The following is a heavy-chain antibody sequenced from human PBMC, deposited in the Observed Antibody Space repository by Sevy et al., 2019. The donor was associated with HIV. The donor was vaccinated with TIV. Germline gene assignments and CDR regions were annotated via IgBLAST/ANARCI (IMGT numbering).Heavy chain of an antibody. J-gene: IGHJ4*02. D-gene: IGHD6-25*01. CDR3: ARDSEAAAQDFDY. Sequence: GGSLRLSCAASGFTFSNYCMHWVRQVPGEGLVWVSRINNDESSTNYADSVKGRFTISRDNAKNTLYLQMNSLRAEDTAVYFCARDSEAAAQDFDYRGQGTLVTVSS. CDR2: INNDESST. V-gene: IGHV3-74*01. CDR1: GFTFSNYC.